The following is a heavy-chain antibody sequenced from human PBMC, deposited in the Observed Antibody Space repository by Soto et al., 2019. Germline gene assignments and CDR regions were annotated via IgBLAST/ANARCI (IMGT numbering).Heavy chain of an antibody. Sequence: QVQLVESGGGVVQPGRSLRLSCAASGFTFSSYDMHWVRQAPGKGLEWVAAMSDDGSHQWYADSVKGRFTISRDNSKNTLYVQMNSLRAEDTAVYYCAKPQQRLNYCDYWGQGTLVTVSS. J-gene: IGHJ4*02. CDR1: GFTFSSYD. CDR3: AKPQQRLNYCDY. CDR2: MSDDGSHQ. D-gene: IGHD6-25*01. V-gene: IGHV3-30*18.